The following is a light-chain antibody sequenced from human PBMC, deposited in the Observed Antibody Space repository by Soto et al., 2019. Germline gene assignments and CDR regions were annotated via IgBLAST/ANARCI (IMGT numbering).Light chain of an antibody. CDR2: WAS. V-gene: IGKV4-1*01. Sequence: DIVMTQSPDSLAVSLGERATINCKSSQGVLYSSNNKNYLAWYQQKPGQPPKLLIYWASTRESGVPDRFSGSGSGTDFTLTISSLQAEDVAVYYCQQYYSTPWTFGQGTKVHIK. J-gene: IGKJ1*01. CDR1: QGVLYSSNNKNY. CDR3: QQYYSTPWT.